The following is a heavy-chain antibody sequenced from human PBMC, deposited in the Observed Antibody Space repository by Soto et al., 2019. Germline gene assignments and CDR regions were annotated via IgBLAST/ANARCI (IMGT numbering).Heavy chain of an antibody. J-gene: IGHJ6*03. Sequence: GGSLRLSCAASGFTFSSYSMNWVRQAPGKGLEWVSYISSSSSTIYYADSVKGRFTISRDNAKNSLYLQMNSLRAEDTAVYYCARDRRSSTIWNYYYYYYYMDVWGKGTTLTISS. D-gene: IGHD2-2*01. CDR3: ARDRRSSTIWNYYYYYYYMDV. CDR2: ISSSSSTI. V-gene: IGHV3-48*01. CDR1: GFTFSSYS.